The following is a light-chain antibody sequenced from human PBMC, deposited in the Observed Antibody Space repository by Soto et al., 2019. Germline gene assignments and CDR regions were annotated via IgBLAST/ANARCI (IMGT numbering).Light chain of an antibody. CDR1: SSNIGAGYD. Sequence: QSALAQPPSVSGAPGQRVTISCTGSSSNIGAGYDVHWYQQLPGTAPKLLIYGNNNRPSGVSDRFSGSKSGTSASLAITGLRAEDEADYYCQSYASSPSGNFVLGTGTKVT. CDR2: GNN. CDR3: QSYASSPSGNFV. V-gene: IGLV1-40*01. J-gene: IGLJ1*01.